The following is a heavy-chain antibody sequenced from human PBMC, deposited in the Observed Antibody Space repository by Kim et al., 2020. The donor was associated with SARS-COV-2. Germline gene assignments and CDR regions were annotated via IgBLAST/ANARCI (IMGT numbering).Heavy chain of an antibody. CDR1: GFTFSDYY. D-gene: IGHD2-2*01. V-gene: IGHV3-11*05. CDR2: ITSGGSYSSYT. J-gene: IGHJ4*02. CDR3: ARGFSSTRSYYFDY. Sequence: GGSLRLSCAASGFTFSDYYISWLRQAPGKGLEWFSYITSGGSYSSYTRYTDSVKGRFTISRDNAKNSVYLQMNTLRAEDTAVYYCARGFSSTRSYYFDYWGQGALVAVSS.